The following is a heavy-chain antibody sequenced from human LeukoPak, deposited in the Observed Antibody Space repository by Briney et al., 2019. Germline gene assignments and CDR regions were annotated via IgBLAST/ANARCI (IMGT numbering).Heavy chain of an antibody. Sequence: SETLSLTCTVSGGSISSSSYYWSWIRQSPGKGLEWIGYISYSGTTNHNPSLKSRVTISVDTSKNQFSLKLSSVTAADTAVYYCARGGSGYEIDYWGQGTLVTVSS. CDR1: GGSISSSSYY. D-gene: IGHD5-12*01. V-gene: IGHV4-61*01. CDR3: ARGGSGYEIDY. CDR2: ISYSGTT. J-gene: IGHJ4*02.